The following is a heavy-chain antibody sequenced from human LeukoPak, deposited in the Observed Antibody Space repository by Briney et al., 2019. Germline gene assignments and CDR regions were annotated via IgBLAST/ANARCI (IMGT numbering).Heavy chain of an antibody. V-gene: IGHV1-46*01. Sequence: GASVKVSCKASGYTFTGYYMHWVRQAPGQGLEWMGIINPSGGSTSYAQKFQGRVTMTRDTSTSTVYMELSSLRSEDTAVYYCARGVPDYYDSSGRDHFDYWGQGTLVTVSS. CDR2: INPSGGST. D-gene: IGHD3-22*01. CDR3: ARGVPDYYDSSGRDHFDY. CDR1: GYTFTGYY. J-gene: IGHJ4*02.